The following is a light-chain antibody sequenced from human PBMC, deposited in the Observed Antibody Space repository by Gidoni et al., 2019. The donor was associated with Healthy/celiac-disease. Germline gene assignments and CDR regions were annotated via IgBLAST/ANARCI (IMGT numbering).Light chain of an antibody. CDR1: QSISSW. Sequence: DIQMTQSPSTLSASVGDRVTITCRASQSISSWLAWYQQKPGKAPKLLFYDASSLASGVPSRFSGSGSGTEFTLTISRLQPDDFATYYCQQYNSYATFGQGTKVEIK. CDR3: QQYNSYAT. J-gene: IGKJ1*01. V-gene: IGKV1-5*01. CDR2: DAS.